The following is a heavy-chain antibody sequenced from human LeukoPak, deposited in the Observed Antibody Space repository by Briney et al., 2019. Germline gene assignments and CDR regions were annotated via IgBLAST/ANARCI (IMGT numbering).Heavy chain of an antibody. D-gene: IGHD3-22*01. CDR3: ARQGYYDSSGYPSADFDY. J-gene: IGHJ4*02. CDR1: GGAFSSYA. Sequence: ASVKVSCKASGGAFSSYAISWVRQAPGQGLEWMGRIIPILGIANYAQKFQGRVTITADKSTSTAYMELSSLRSEDTVVYYCARQGYYDSSGYPSADFDYWGQGTLVTVSS. CDR2: IIPILGIA. V-gene: IGHV1-69*04.